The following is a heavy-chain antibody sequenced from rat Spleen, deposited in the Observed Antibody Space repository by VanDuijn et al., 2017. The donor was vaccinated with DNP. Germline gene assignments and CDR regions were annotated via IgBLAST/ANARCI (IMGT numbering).Heavy chain of an antibody. J-gene: IGHJ3*01. D-gene: IGHD1-7*01. CDR3: ATSSYYGYDYGFGY. CDR1: GFTFSDYN. CDR2: IIYDGTRT. Sequence: EVQLVESGGGLIQPGRSLKLSCAASGFTFSDYNMAWVRQAPKKGLEWGATIIYDGTRTYYRDSVRGRFTVSRDKTKSTLYLQMDSLRSEDTATYYCATSSYYGYDYGFGYWGQGTLVTVSS. V-gene: IGHV5S10*01.